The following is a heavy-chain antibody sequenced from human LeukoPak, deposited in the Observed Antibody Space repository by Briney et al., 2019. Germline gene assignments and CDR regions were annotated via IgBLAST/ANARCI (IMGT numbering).Heavy chain of an antibody. V-gene: IGHV4-59*08. D-gene: IGHD1-26*01. Sequence: PSETLSLTCTVSGGSIRTYYWSWIRQPPGKGLEWIGFIYYSGSTNYNPSLKSRVTISVDTSKNQFSLKLSSVTAADTAVYYCARHGYISGSYRYNWFDPWGQGTLVTVSS. J-gene: IGHJ5*02. CDR3: ARHGYISGSYRYNWFDP. CDR1: GGSIRTYY. CDR2: IYYSGST.